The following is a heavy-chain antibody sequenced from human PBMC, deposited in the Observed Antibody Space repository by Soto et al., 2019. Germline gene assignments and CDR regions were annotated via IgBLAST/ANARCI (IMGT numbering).Heavy chain of an antibody. D-gene: IGHD2-2*01. CDR3: AREADCSRTSCYAVCCYGMDV. CDR1: GFTFSSYA. CDR2: ISYDGSNK. V-gene: IGHV3-30-3*01. J-gene: IGHJ6*02. Sequence: PGGSLRLSCAASGFTFSSYAMHWVRQAPGKGLEWVAVISYDGSNKYYADSVKGRFTISRDNSKNTLYLQMNSLRAEDTAVYYCAREADCSRTSCYAVCCYGMDVCGQGTTVTVSS.